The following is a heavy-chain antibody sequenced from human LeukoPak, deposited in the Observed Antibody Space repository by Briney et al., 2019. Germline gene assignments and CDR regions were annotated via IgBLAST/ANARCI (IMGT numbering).Heavy chain of an antibody. J-gene: IGHJ4*02. CDR2: ISSSGSTI. CDR1: GFTFSSYE. Sequence: GGSLRLSCAASGFTFSSYEMNWVRQAPGKGLEWVSYISSSGSTIYYADSVKGRFTISRDNAMNSLYLQMNSLRAEDTAVYYCARVQSGVVIGGFDYWGQGTLVTVSS. V-gene: IGHV3-48*03. D-gene: IGHD3-3*01. CDR3: ARVQSGVVIGGFDY.